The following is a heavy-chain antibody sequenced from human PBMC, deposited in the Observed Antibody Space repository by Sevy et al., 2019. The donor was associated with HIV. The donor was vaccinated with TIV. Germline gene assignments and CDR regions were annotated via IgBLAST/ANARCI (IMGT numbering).Heavy chain of an antibody. V-gene: IGHV1-24*01. CDR1: GYTLTELS. Sequence: ASVKVSCKVSGYTLTELSIHWVRQAPGKGLEWLVTFDPEDGKTIYAQNFQGRVTMTEDTSTDTTYMELSSLRSEDTAVYYCASTRDCSDSSGYYFDYWGQGTLVTVSS. CDR3: ASTRDCSDSSGYYFDY. D-gene: IGHD3-22*01. J-gene: IGHJ4*02. CDR2: FDPEDGKT.